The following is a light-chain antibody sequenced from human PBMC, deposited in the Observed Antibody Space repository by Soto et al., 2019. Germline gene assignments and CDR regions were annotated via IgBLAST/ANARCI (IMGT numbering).Light chain of an antibody. CDR2: WAS. CDR1: QTVLYHSNNKNY. Sequence: DIVMTQSPDSLAVSLGERTTINCKSSQTVLYHSNNKNYLAWYHQKPGQPPKLLIYWASTRESGVPARFSGSGSGTDFTLTISSLQAEDVGIYYYQQFYNTPPYTFGQGTRLEIK. CDR3: QQFYNTPPYT. J-gene: IGKJ2*01. V-gene: IGKV4-1*01.